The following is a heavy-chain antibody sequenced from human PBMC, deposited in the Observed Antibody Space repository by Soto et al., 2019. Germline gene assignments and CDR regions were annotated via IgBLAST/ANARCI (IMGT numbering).Heavy chain of an antibody. V-gene: IGHV3-30*18. CDR1: GFTFSNYG. CDR3: EKDTGADY. CDR2: ISYDGSNQ. J-gene: IGHJ4*02. Sequence: QVQLVESGGGVVQPGRSLRLSCEASGFTFSNYGMYWFRQAPGKGLEWVARISYDGSNQLYGDSVKGRFTISRDNSKNTLYLQMNSLRSEDTAVYYCEKDTGADYWGQGTLVTVSS. D-gene: IGHD3-10*01.